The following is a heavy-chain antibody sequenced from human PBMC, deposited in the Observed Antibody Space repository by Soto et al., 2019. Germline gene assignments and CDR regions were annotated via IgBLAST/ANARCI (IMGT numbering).Heavy chain of an antibody. Sequence: EVQLVESGGGLVQPGGSLRLSCAASGFTVSSNYMNWVRQAPGKGLEWVSVIYSGVSTYYADSVKGRFTISRDNSNNTLYLKMNSLRAEDTAVYYCARGWWAHFDYWGQGTLVTVSS. CDR2: IYSGVST. J-gene: IGHJ4*02. V-gene: IGHV3-66*01. D-gene: IGHD2-15*01. CDR3: ARGWWAHFDY. CDR1: GFTVSSNY.